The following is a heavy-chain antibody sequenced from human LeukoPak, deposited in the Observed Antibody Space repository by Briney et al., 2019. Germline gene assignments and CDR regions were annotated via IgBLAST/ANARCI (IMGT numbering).Heavy chain of an antibody. CDR1: GFTFSDYT. CDR2: ISSSSSYT. Sequence: GGSLRLSCAASGFTFSDYTINWVRQAPGKGLEWVSVISSSSSYTYYADSVKGRFTVSRDNAKDSLYLQMNSLRVEDTAVYYCARERYHGSGAPKYDFWGQGTLVTVSS. CDR3: ARERYHGSGAPKYDF. D-gene: IGHD3-10*01. V-gene: IGHV3-21*06. J-gene: IGHJ4*02.